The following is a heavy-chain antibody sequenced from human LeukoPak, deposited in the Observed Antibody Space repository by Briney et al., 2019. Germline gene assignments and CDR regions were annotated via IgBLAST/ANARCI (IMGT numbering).Heavy chain of an antibody. V-gene: IGHV3-48*01. CDR3: ARDRGASGSYRPVDY. CDR1: GFTFSSYS. D-gene: IGHD1-26*01. Sequence: GGSLRLSCAASGFTFSSYSMNWVRQAPGKWLEWVSYISSSSSTIYYADSVKGRFTISRDNAKNSLYLQMNSLRAEDTAVYYCARDRGASGSYRPVDYWGQGTLVTVSS. J-gene: IGHJ4*02. CDR2: ISSSSSTI.